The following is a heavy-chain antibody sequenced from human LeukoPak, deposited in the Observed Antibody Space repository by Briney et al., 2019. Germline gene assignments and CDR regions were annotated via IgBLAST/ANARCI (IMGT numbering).Heavy chain of an antibody. CDR2: ISAYNGNT. J-gene: IGHJ4*02. D-gene: IGHD2-15*01. V-gene: IGHV1-18*01. CDR3: ARDLGRIASGHYFDY. CDR1: GYTFTSYG. Sequence: ASVKVSCKASGYTFTSYGISWVRQAPGQGLEWMGWISAYNGNTNYAQKLQGRVTMTTDTSTSTAYMELRSLRSDDTAVYYCARDLGRIASGHYFDYWGQGTLVTVSS.